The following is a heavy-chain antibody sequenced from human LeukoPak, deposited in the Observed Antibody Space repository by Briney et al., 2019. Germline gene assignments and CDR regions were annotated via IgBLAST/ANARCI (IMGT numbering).Heavy chain of an antibody. CDR1: GFTFSNYG. V-gene: IGHV3-30*03. CDR2: ISYDGNNK. CDR3: ARDSSPYYDFWSGYLDAFDI. Sequence: GGSLRLSCAASGFTFSNYGMHWVRQAPGKGLEWVAVISYDGNNKYYADSVKGRFTISRDNSKNTLFLQMNSLRAEDAAVYYCARDSSPYYDFWSGYLDAFDIWGQGTMVTVSS. D-gene: IGHD3-3*01. J-gene: IGHJ3*02.